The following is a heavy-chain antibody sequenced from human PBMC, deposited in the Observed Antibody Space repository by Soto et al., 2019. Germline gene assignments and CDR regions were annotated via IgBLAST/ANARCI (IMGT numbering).Heavy chain of an antibody. V-gene: IGHV1-69*13. CDR1: GGTFSSYA. D-gene: IGHD2-15*01. CDR2: IIPIFGTA. J-gene: IGHJ6*02. CDR3: ARDRPALLLTYYGMDV. Sequence: SVKVSCKASGGTFSSYAISWVRQAPGQGLEWMGGIIPIFGTANYAQKFQGRVTITADESTSTAYMELSSLRSEDTAVYYCARDRPALLLTYYGMDVWGQGITVTVSS.